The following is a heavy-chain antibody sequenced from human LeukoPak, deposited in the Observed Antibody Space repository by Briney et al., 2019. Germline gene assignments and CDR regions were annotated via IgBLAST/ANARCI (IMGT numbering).Heavy chain of an antibody. CDR2: INHSGST. CDR1: GGSFSGYY. Sequence: SETLSLTCAVYGGSFSGYYWSWIRQPPGKGLEWIGEINHSGSTNYNPSLKSRVTISVDTFKNQFSLKLSSVTAADTAVYYCARGGKRWLQLWYFDLWGRGTLVTVSS. J-gene: IGHJ2*01. CDR3: ARGGKRWLQLWYFDL. D-gene: IGHD5-24*01. V-gene: IGHV4-34*01.